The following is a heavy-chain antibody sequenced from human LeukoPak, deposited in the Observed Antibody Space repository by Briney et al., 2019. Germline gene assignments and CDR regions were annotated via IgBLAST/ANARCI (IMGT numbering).Heavy chain of an antibody. CDR1: GGSISSGTYY. D-gene: IGHD2-15*01. J-gene: IGHJ4*02. CDR3: ARSWSCGWY. V-gene: IGHV4-61*02. Sequence: ASETLSLTCTVSGGSISSGTYYWSWIRQPAGKGLEWIGRIYTSGSTNYNPSLKSRVTISVDTSKNQFSLKLSSVTAADTAVYYCARSWSCGWYWGQGTLVTVS. CDR2: IYTSGST.